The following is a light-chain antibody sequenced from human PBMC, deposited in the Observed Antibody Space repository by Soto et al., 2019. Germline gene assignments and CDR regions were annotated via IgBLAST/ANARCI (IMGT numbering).Light chain of an antibody. CDR2: GAS. J-gene: IGKJ1*01. CDR1: QSVSSSY. Sequence: VLTRSSCIKKVSPGERATLSCRASQSVSSSYFAWYQQTPGQAPRLLIYGASSRATGIPDRFSGSGSGTDFTLTISRLEPQDFAVYYCQQYGSSPPTFGQGT. V-gene: IGKV3-20*01. CDR3: QQYGSSPPT.